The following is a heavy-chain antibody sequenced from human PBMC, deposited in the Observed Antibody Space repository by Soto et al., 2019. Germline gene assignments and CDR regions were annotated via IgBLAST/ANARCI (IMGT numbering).Heavy chain of an antibody. CDR2: ISDSGTTR. J-gene: IGHJ6*02. CDR1: GFTFSDYY. V-gene: IGHV3-11*01. Sequence: GGSLRLSCAASGFTFSDYYMSWIRQAPGKGLEWVSYISDSGTTRSYADSVKGRFTISRDNSKTKNSLYLQMNSLRAEDTAVHYCAKKGGAEQLWTYGMNVWGQGTTLTVSS. D-gene: IGHD6-13*01. CDR3: AKKGGAEQLWTYGMNV.